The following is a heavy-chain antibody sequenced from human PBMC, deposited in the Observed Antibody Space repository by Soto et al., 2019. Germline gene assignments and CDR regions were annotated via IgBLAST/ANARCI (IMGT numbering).Heavy chain of an antibody. CDR3: ASGSGWYSGGY. Sequence: EVQLVESGGGLVKPGGSLSLSCAASGFTFSSYSMNWVRQAPGKGLEWVSSISSSSSYIYYADSVKGRFTISRDNAKNSLYLQMNSLRAEDTAVYYCASGSGWYSGGYWGQGTLVTVSS. V-gene: IGHV3-21*01. J-gene: IGHJ4*02. CDR2: ISSSSSYI. CDR1: GFTFSSYS. D-gene: IGHD6-19*01.